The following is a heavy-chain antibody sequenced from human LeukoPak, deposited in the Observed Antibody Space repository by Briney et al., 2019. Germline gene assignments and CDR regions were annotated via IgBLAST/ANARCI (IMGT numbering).Heavy chain of an antibody. J-gene: IGHJ4*02. CDR1: GFTFSDYY. V-gene: IGHV3-11*01. Sequence: PGGSLRLSCAASGFTFSDYYMNWIRQAPGKGLEWVSYISSSGSTIYYADSVKGRFTISRDNAKNSLCLQMNSLRADDMAVYYCARDSGDYYFDYWGQGTLVTVSS. CDR2: ISSSGSTI. D-gene: IGHD4-17*01. CDR3: ARDSGDYYFDY.